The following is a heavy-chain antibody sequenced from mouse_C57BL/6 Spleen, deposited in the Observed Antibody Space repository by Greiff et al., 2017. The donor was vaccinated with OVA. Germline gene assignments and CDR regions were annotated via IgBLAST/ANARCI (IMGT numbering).Heavy chain of an antibody. CDR3: ARREVNWDGAYYFDY. J-gene: IGHJ2*01. CDR2: INPSNGGT. V-gene: IGHV1-53*01. CDR1: GYTFTSYW. D-gene: IGHD4-1*02. Sequence: QVQLKQPGTELVKPGASVKLSCKASGYTFTSYWMHWVKQRPGQGLEWIGNINPSNGGTNYNEKFKSKATLTVDKSSSTAYMQLSSLTSEDSAVYYCARREVNWDGAYYFDYWGQGTTLTVSS.